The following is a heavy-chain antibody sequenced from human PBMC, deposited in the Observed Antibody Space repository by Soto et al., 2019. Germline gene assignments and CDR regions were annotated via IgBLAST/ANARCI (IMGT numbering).Heavy chain of an antibody. J-gene: IGHJ4*02. CDR3: ARAKRYCSGGSCLIFDY. V-gene: IGHV3-30-3*01. Sequence: GGSPRLSCAASGFTFSSYAMHWVRQAPGKGLEWVAVISYDGSNKYYADSVKGRFTISRDNSKNTLYLQMNSLRAEDTAVYYCARAKRYCSGGSCLIFDYWGQGTLVTVSS. CDR2: ISYDGSNK. D-gene: IGHD2-15*01. CDR1: GFTFSSYA.